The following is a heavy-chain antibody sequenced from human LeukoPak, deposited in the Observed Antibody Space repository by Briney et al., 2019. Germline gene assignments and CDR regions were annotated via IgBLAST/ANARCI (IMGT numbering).Heavy chain of an antibody. CDR1: GFTVSTND. Sequence: GGSLRLSCAASGFTVSTNDMTWVRQAPGRGLEWVSAIYGGSSTHYADSVKGRFIISRDNSKNTLYLQMNTLRAEDTAIFYCARGIDIWGQGTMVTVSS. CDR3: ARGIDI. CDR2: IYGGSST. V-gene: IGHV3-66*01. J-gene: IGHJ3*02.